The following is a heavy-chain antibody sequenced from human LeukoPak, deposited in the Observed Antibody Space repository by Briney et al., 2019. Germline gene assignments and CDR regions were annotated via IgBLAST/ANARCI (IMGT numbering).Heavy chain of an antibody. CDR2: IYYSGST. J-gene: IGHJ5*02. Sequence: GSLRLSCAASGFTFINAWMAWVRQAPGKGLEWIGIIYYSGSTYYNPSLESRVTISLDTSKNQFSLKLSSVTAADTAVYYCARDEVSSSWTKHINWFDPWGQGTLVTVSS. CDR1: GFTFINAW. CDR3: ARDEVSSSWTKHINWFDP. V-gene: IGHV4-38-2*02. D-gene: IGHD6-13*01.